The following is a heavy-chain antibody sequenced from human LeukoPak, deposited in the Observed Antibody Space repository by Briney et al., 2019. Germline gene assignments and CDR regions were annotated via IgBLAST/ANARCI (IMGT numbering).Heavy chain of an antibody. CDR3: TRFNGFYDY. CDR2: IRQTVYGGST. CDR1: GFTFGAYV. D-gene: IGHD2-8*01. J-gene: IGHJ4*02. Sequence: GRSLRLSCTAYGFTFGAYVISWVRQAPGKGLESVGFIRQTVYGGSTEYVASVKGRFTISRDDSKSAVYLQLNRLRTEDTAVYYCTRFNGFYDYWGQGTLVTVSS. V-gene: IGHV3-49*04.